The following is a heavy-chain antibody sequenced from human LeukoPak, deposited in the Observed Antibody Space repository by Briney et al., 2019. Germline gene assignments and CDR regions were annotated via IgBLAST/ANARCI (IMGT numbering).Heavy chain of an antibody. CDR3: ARDFFGAARRAFDI. D-gene: IGHD6-6*01. CDR2: ISSSSSYI. J-gene: IGHJ3*02. Sequence: GGSLRLSCAASGFTFSSYSMNWVRQAPGKGLEWVSSISSSSSYIYYADSVKGRFTISRDNAKNSLYLQMNSLRAEDTAVYYCARDFFGAARRAFDIWDQGTMVTVSS. V-gene: IGHV3-21*01. CDR1: GFTFSSYS.